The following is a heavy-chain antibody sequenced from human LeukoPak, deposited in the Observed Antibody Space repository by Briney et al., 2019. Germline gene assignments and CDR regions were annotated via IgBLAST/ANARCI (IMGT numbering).Heavy chain of an antibody. CDR1: GGSISSYY. CDR3: ARVTVTYYYDSSGYVRFDP. J-gene: IGHJ5*02. V-gene: IGHV4-59*01. D-gene: IGHD3-22*01. CDR2: IYYSGST. Sequence: SETLSLTCTVSGGSISSYYWSWTRQPPGEGLEWIGYIYYSGSTNYNPSLKSRVTISVDTSKNQFSLKLSSVTAADTAVYYCARVTVTYYYDSSGYVRFDPWGQGTLVTVSS.